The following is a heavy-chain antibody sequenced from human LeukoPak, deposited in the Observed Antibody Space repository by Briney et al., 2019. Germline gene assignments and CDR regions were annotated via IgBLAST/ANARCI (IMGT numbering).Heavy chain of an antibody. J-gene: IGHJ4*02. CDR2: IYYSGST. V-gene: IGHV4-39*07. D-gene: IGHD6-19*01. Sequence: PSETLSLTCIVSGGSISSISSNNYHWGWIRQPPGKGLEWIGSIYYSGSTYYNPSLKSRVTISVDTSKNQFSLKLSSVTAADTAVYYCARAVAGNVDYWGQGTLVTVSS. CDR1: GGSISSISSNNYH. CDR3: ARAVAGNVDY.